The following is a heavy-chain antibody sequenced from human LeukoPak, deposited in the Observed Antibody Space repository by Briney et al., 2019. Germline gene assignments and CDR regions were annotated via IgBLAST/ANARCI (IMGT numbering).Heavy chain of an antibody. J-gene: IGHJ4*02. Sequence: SETLSLTCTVSGGSISSGSYYWSWIRQPAGKGLEWIGRIYTSGSTNYNPSLKSRVTISVDTSKNQFSLKLSSVTAADTAVYYCARDSAMDPFDYWGLGTLVTVSS. V-gene: IGHV4-61*02. CDR2: IYTSGST. D-gene: IGHD5-18*01. CDR3: ARDSAMDPFDY. CDR1: GGSISSGSYY.